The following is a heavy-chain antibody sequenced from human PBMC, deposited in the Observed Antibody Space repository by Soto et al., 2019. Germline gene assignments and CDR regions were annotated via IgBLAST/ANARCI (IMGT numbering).Heavy chain of an antibody. V-gene: IGHV4-31*09. CDR2: IYYSGST. CDR1: GGSISSGGYY. Sequence: PSETLSLTCTVSGGSISSGGYYWSWIRQHPGKGLEWIGYIYYSGSTRYNPSLKSRVTISVDKPNNQFSLKLSSMTGADTAVYYCATRPPQIVVTLLPFPSWGQGTPVTVSS. J-gene: IGHJ5*02. CDR3: ATRPPQIVVTLLPFPS. D-gene: IGHD2-15*01.